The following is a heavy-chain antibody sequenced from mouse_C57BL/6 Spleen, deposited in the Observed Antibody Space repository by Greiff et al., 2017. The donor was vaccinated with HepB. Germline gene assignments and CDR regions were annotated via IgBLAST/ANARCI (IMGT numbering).Heavy chain of an antibody. D-gene: IGHD1-1*01. J-gene: IGHJ4*01. CDR2: ISDGGSYT. V-gene: IGHV5-4*01. CDR3: ARERYGSSYDAMDY. CDR1: GFTFSSYA. Sequence: EVHLVESGGGLVKPGGSLKLSCAASGFTFSSYAMSWVRQTPEKRLEWVATISDGGSYTYYPDNAKNNLYLQMSHLKSEDTAMYYCARERYGSSYDAMDYWGQGTSVTVSS.